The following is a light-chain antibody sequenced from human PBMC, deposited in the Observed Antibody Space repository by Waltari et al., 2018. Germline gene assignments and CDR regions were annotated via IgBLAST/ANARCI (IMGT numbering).Light chain of an antibody. J-gene: IGKJ5*01. CDR3: QQRSNWPPKIT. CDR1: QSVSSY. Sequence: EIVLTQSPATLSLSPGERATLSCRASQSVSSYLAWYQQKPGQAPRLLIYDASNRAPGIPARFSGSGSETDFTLTSSSLEPEDFAVYYCQQRSNWPPKITFGQGTRLEIK. V-gene: IGKV3-11*01. CDR2: DAS.